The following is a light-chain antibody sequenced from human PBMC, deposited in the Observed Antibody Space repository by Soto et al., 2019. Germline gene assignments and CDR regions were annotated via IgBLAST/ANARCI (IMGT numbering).Light chain of an antibody. J-gene: IGLJ2*01. V-gene: IGLV2-14*01. Sequence: QSVLTQPASVSGSLGQSITISCTGTSSDVGAYNYVSWYQQHPDKAPKLLIFEVTNRPSGVSVRFSGSKSGITPSLGISGLQPWNEADYSCPTNSISSPVLVVGGTKLAAL. CDR1: SSDVGAYNY. CDR3: PTNSISSPVL. CDR2: EVT.